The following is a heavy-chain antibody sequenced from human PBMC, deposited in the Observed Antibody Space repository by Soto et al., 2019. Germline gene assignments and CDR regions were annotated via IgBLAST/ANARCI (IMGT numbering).Heavy chain of an antibody. Sequence: GSLRLSCAASGFTFSSYWMTWVRQAPGKGLEWVANMKQDGSEVYYVDSVKGRFTISRDNAKNSLYLQMNSLRAEDTAVYYCARNVYYLDYWGQGTLVTVSS. V-gene: IGHV3-7*01. CDR2: MKQDGSEV. CDR3: ARNVYYLDY. D-gene: IGHD3-10*01. CDR1: GFTFSSYW. J-gene: IGHJ4*02.